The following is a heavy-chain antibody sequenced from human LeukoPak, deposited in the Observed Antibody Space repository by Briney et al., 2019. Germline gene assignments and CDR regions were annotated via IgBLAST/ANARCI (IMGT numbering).Heavy chain of an antibody. Sequence: GASVTVSFKTSGYTFTTYHINLVRQAPGQGLEWLGWVNPYSGDRGYAQEFQGRLSITSDTSISTAYMELGSLRSDDTAVYFCARTTSLTASGYDYWGQGTLVTVSS. CDR3: ARTTSLTASGYDY. D-gene: IGHD4-17*01. V-gene: IGHV1-8*03. CDR1: GYTFTTYH. CDR2: VNPYSGDR. J-gene: IGHJ4*02.